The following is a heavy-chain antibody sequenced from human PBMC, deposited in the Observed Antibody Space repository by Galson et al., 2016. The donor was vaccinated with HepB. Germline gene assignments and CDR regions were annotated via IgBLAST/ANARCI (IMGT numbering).Heavy chain of an antibody. CDR3: AKDGRIYCSSASCHDHFHY. V-gene: IGHV3-30*18. Sequence: SLRLSCAASGFTFSSYGMHWVRQAPGKGLEWVAFISYVGSNKYYADSVKGRFTISRDNSKKTLYLQMNSLRAEDTAVYYCAKDGRIYCSSASCHDHFHYWGQGTLVTVSS. D-gene: IGHD2-2*01. J-gene: IGHJ4*02. CDR2: ISYVGSNK. CDR1: GFTFSSYG.